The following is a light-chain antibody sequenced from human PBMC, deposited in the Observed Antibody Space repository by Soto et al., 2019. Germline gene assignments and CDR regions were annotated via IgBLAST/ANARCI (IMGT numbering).Light chain of an antibody. Sequence: IPLTQSPSSLSASVGDRVTITCRASQGIGSYLAWYQQKPGKAPELLIYVASTLQSGVPSRFSGSGSGTDFTLTISSLQPEDFATYYCQQLYSYPFTFGPGTRWISN. CDR2: VAS. V-gene: IGKV1-9*01. CDR3: QQLYSYPFT. J-gene: IGKJ3*01. CDR1: QGIGSY.